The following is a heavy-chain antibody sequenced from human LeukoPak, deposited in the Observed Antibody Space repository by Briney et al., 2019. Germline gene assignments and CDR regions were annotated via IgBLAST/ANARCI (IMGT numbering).Heavy chain of an antibody. V-gene: IGHV3-30*03. CDR2: ISSDGNNK. J-gene: IGHJ4*02. CDR1: GFSITDYA. Sequence: HPGTSLRLSCVGSGFSITDYAMHWLRQAPGKGMESVAFISSDGNNKFYADSLKGRITISRDNFRNTVSLEMSTLRPEDSALYYCVRDLTFGARFDSWGQGTLVSVSS. CDR3: VRDLTFGARFDS. D-gene: IGHD3-9*01.